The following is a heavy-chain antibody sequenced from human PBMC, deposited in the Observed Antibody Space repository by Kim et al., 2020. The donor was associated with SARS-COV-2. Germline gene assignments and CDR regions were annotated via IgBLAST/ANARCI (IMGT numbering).Heavy chain of an antibody. J-gene: IGHJ6*02. D-gene: IGHD3-16*01. CDR3: ARGGAIHYYGMDV. V-gene: IGHV3-21*01. Sequence: YADSVKGRLTIPRDNAKNSLYLQMNSLRAEATAVYYCARGGAIHYYGMDVWGQGTTVTVSS.